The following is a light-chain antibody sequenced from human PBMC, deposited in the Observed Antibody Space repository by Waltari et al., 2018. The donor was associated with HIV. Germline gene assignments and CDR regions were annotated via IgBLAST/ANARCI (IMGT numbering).Light chain of an antibody. CDR2: SKD. CDR1: SSYIGRKT. V-gene: IGLV1-44*01. J-gene: IGLJ3*02. CDR3: AAWDDSLNVWV. Sequence: SVLTQPPSASGTPGHMVTISCSGSSSYIGRKTVDWYHPVPGMALKLLSYSKDQRPSGIPDRFSGSKSVTSASLAVSGLQSEDEADYYCAAWDDSLNVWVFGGGTKLTVL.